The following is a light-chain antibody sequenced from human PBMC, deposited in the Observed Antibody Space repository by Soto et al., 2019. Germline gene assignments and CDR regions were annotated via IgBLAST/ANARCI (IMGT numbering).Light chain of an antibody. J-gene: IGKJ2*01. CDR2: CAS. Sequence: DIVMTQSPDSLAVSLGERATINCKSSQSVLYSSNNKNFLAWYQQKPGQPPKLLIYCASTRESEVPDRFSGSGSGTEFTLTISSLQAEDVAVYSCQQYYSPPYTFGQGTKLEIK. CDR3: QQYYSPPYT. CDR1: QSVLYSSNNKNF. V-gene: IGKV4-1*01.